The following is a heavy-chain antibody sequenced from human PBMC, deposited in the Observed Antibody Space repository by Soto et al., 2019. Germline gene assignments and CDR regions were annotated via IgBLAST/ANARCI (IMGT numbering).Heavy chain of an antibody. CDR2: ISAYNGNT. CDR1: GYTFTSYG. D-gene: IGHD3-9*01. V-gene: IGHV1-18*01. J-gene: IGHJ5*02. Sequence: ASVKVSCKASGYTFTSYGISWVRQAPGQGLEWMGWISAYNGNTNYAQKLQGRVTMTTDTSTSTAYMELRSLRSDDTAVYYCGTARGDYDILTGYYSNPWFDPWGQGTLVTVSS. CDR3: GTARGDYDILTGYYSNPWFDP.